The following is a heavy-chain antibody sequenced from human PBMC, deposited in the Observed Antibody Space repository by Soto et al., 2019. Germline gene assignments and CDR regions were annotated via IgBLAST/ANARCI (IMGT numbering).Heavy chain of an antibody. J-gene: IGHJ6*02. D-gene: IGHD3-3*01. CDR3: ARGGVYYDFWSGLMPPHYYYYGMDV. CDR1: GGSFSGYY. CDR2: INHSGST. Sequence: PSETLSLTCAVYGGSFSGYYWSWIRQPPGKGLEWIGEINHSGSTNYNPSLKSRVTISVDTSKNQFSLKLSSVTAADTAVFYCARGGVYYDFWSGLMPPHYYYYGMDVWGQGTTVTVSS. V-gene: IGHV4-34*01.